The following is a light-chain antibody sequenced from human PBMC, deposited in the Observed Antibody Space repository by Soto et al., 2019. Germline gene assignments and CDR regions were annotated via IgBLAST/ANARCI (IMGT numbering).Light chain of an antibody. CDR3: QLWDSSNDHGV. CDR2: DES. Sequence: SYELTQPHSVSVATGQTARVTCGGNNVGSKTVHCYQQKPGQAPVLVVYDESDRPSGIPERFSGSNSGNTATLTISRVEAGDEADYYCQLWDSSNDHGVFGGGTKVTVL. CDR1: NVGSKT. V-gene: IGLV3-21*02. J-gene: IGLJ2*01.